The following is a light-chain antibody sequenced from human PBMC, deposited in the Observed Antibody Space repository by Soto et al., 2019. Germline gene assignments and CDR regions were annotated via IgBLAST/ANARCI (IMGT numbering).Light chain of an antibody. CDR1: TSDVGGYNY. CDR3: SSYTSSSTRV. CDR2: DVS. V-gene: IGLV2-14*01. Sequence: QAVVTQPASVSGSPGQSITISCTGTTSDVGGYNYVSWYQQHPVKAPKLMIYDVSNRPSWVSNRFSGSKSGNTASLTISGLQAEDEAEYYCSSYTSSSTRVFGGGTKLTVL. J-gene: IGLJ2*01.